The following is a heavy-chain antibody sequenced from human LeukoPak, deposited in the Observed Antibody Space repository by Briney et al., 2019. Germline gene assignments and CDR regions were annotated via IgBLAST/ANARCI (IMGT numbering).Heavy chain of an antibody. Sequence: GASVKVSCKASGGTFSSYAISWVRQAPGQGLEWMGGIIPIFGTANYAQKFQGRVTITTDESTSTAYMELSSLRSEDTAVYYCAREGDCSSTSCYSAPFDYWGQGTLVTVSS. CDR2: IIPIFGTA. V-gene: IGHV1-69*05. CDR1: GGTFSSYA. J-gene: IGHJ4*02. CDR3: AREGDCSSTSCYSAPFDY. D-gene: IGHD2-2*01.